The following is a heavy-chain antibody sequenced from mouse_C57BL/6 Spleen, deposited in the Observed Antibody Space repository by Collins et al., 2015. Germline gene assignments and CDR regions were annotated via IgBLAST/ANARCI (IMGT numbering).Heavy chain of an antibody. CDR1: GFSLTSYG. D-gene: IGHD4-1*01. CDR3: ARQGNWDYYAMDY. J-gene: IGHJ4*01. Sequence: QVQLKESGPGLVAPSQSLSITCTISGFSLTSYGVHWVRQPPGKGLEWLVVIWSDGSTTYNSAPKSRLSISKDNSKSQVFLKMNSLQTDDTAMYYCARQGNWDYYAMDYWGQGTSVTVSS. V-gene: IGHV2-6-1*01. CDR2: IWSDGST.